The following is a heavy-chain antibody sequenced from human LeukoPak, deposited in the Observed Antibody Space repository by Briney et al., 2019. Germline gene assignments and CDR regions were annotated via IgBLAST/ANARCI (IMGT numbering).Heavy chain of an antibody. V-gene: IGHV4-34*01. CDR2: INHSGST. CDR3: ARGRGGSYENWFDP. CDR1: GGSFSGYY. J-gene: IGHJ5*02. Sequence: SETLSLTCAVYGGSFSGYYWSWIRQPPGKGLEWIGEINHSGSTNYNPSLKSRVTISVDTSKNQFSLKLSSVTAADTAVYYCARGRGGSYENWFDPWGQGTLVTVSS. D-gene: IGHD1-26*01.